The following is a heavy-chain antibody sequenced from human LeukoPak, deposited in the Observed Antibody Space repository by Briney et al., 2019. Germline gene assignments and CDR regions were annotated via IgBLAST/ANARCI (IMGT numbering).Heavy chain of an antibody. CDR1: GYTFTSYY. V-gene: IGHV1-46*01. CDR2: INPSGGSA. CDR3: ARDSKTSPLADP. D-gene: IGHD2-2*01. J-gene: IGHJ5*02. Sequence: ASVKVSCKTSGYTFTSYYIHWVRQSPGQGLEWMGIINPSGGSASYAQKFEGRVTMTRDTSTSTVCMELSSLRAEDTAVYYCARDSKTSPLADPWGQGTLVTVSS.